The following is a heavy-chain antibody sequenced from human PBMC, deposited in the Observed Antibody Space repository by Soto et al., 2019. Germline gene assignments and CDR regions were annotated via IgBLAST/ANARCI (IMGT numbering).Heavy chain of an antibody. Sequence: GGSLRLSCAASGFTFSRYSMNWVRQAPGKGLEWVSSISSTTNYIYYADSMRGRFTVSRDNAKNSVYLDMNSLSAEDTAVYYCARESEDLTSNFDYWGQGTLVTVTS. J-gene: IGHJ4*02. V-gene: IGHV3-21*01. CDR2: ISSTTNYI. CDR3: ARESEDLTSNFDY. CDR1: GFTFSRYS.